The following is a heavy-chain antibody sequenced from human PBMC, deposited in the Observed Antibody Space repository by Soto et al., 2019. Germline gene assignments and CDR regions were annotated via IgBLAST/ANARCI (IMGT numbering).Heavy chain of an antibody. CDR3: ARDPYDSSGYYQPPQYYFDY. J-gene: IGHJ4*02. V-gene: IGHV3-33*01. CDR2: IWYDGSNK. D-gene: IGHD3-22*01. Sequence: PGGSLRLSCAASGFTFSSYGMHWVRQAPGKGLEWVAVIWYDGSNKYYADSVKGRFTISRDNSKNTLYLQVNSLRAEDTAVYYCARDPYDSSGYYQPPQYYFDYWGQGTLVTVSS. CDR1: GFTFSSYG.